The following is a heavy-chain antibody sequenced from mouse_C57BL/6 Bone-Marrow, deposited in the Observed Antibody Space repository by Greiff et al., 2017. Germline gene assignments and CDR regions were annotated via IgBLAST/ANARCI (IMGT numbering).Heavy chain of an antibody. CDR1: GYTFTSYW. V-gene: IGHV1-5*01. CDR2: IYPGNSDT. CDR3: TRDYGSGYGY. J-gene: IGHJ2*01. D-gene: IGHD1-1*01. Sequence: EVQLQQSGTVLARPGASVKMSCKTSGYTFTSYWMHWVKQRPGQGLEWIGAIYPGNSDTSYNEKFKGKAKLTAVTAASTAYMELSILTNEDSAVYYCTRDYGSGYGYWGQGTTLTVSS.